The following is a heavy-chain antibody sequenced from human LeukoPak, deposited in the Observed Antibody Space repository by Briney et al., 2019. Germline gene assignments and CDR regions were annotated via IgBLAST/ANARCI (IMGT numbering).Heavy chain of an antibody. CDR3: ARDMGYGSGSYYNWYYYYGMDV. V-gene: IGHV1-69*13. CDR1: GGTFSSYA. CDR2: IIPIFGTA. Sequence: SVKVSCKASGGTFSSYAISWVRQAPGQGLEWMGGIIPIFGTANYAQKIQGRVTITADESTSTAYMELSSLRSDDTAVYYCARDMGYGSGSYYNWYYYYGMDVWGQGTTVTVSS. J-gene: IGHJ6*02. D-gene: IGHD3-10*01.